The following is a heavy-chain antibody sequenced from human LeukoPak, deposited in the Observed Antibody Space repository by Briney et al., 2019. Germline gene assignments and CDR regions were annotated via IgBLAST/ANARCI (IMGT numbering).Heavy chain of an antibody. CDR2: IIPIFGTA. Sequence: GASVKVSCKASGGTFSSYAISWVRQAPGQGLEWMGGIIPIFGTANYAQKFQGRVTITTDESTSTAYMELSSVTAADTAVYYCGRSVFFSGVDYWGQGTLVTVSS. V-gene: IGHV1-69*05. J-gene: IGHJ4*02. CDR3: GRSVFFSGVDY. D-gene: IGHD1-26*01. CDR1: GGTFSSYA.